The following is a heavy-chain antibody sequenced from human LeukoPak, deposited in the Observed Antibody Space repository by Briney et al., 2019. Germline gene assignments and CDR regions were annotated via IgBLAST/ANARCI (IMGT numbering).Heavy chain of an antibody. CDR3: ARDGYSFGHDFDY. Sequence: GRSLRLSCAASGFTFSSYWMHWVRHTPGKGLVWVSRIKGDGSSTSYADSVKGRFTISRDNAKNTLYLKMNSLRAEDTAVYYCARDGYSFGHDFDYWGQGTLVTVSS. J-gene: IGHJ4*02. CDR2: IKGDGSST. CDR1: GFTFSSYW. D-gene: IGHD5-18*01. V-gene: IGHV3-74*01.